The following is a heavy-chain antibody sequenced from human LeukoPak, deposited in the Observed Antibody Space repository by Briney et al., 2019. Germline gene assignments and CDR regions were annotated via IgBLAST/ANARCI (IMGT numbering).Heavy chain of an antibody. D-gene: IGHD1-26*01. CDR1: GGTFSSYA. V-gene: IGHV1-69*05. J-gene: IGHJ3*02. Sequence: ASVKVSCKASGGTFSSYAISWVRQAPGQGLEWMGGIIPIFGTANSAQKFQGRVTITTDESTSTAYMELSSLRSEDTAVYYCAAPVVGAFAFDIWGQGTMVTVSS. CDR3: AAPVVGAFAFDI. CDR2: IIPIFGTA.